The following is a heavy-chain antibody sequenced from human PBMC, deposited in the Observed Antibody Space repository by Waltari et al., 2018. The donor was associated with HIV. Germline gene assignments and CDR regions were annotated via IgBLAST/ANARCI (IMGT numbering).Heavy chain of an antibody. D-gene: IGHD1-26*01. CDR3: ARDGSSYYGLDY. CDR2: ISSSGSTI. CDR1: GFTFSTYE. Sequence: EVQVVESGGGLVPPGGSLRLSCSASGFTFSTYEMNWVRQAPGKGLEWVSYISSSGSTIYYADSVKGRFTISRDNAKNSLYLQMNSLRAEDTAVYFCARDGSSYYGLDYWGRGTLVIVSS. J-gene: IGHJ4*02. V-gene: IGHV3-48*03.